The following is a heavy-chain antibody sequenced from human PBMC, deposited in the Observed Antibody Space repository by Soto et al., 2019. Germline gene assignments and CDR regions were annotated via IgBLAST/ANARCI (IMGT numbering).Heavy chain of an antibody. CDR3: ASDIGFWSDYYWYFDL. V-gene: IGHV3-30-3*01. Sequence: QVQLVESGGGVVQPGRSLRLSCAASGFTFSSYAMHWVRQAPGKGLEWVAVISYDGSNKYYADYVKGRFTISRDNSKNTLYLQLNSLRAEDTAVYYCASDIGFWSDYYWYFDLWGRGTLVTVSS. D-gene: IGHD3-3*01. J-gene: IGHJ2*01. CDR2: ISYDGSNK. CDR1: GFTFSSYA.